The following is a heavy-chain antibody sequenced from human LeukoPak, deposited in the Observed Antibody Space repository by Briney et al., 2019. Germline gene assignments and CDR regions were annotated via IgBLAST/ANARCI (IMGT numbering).Heavy chain of an antibody. CDR2: IYQSGNT. D-gene: IGHD1-26*01. CDR1: GGSITTAGYS. CDR3: VRHVNGGNPPFDY. V-gene: IGHV4-30-2*01. J-gene: IGHJ4*02. Sequence: PSETLSLTCAVSGGSITTAGYSWSWIRQPPGKGLEYIGYIYQSGNTHYSPSLKGRVTISLDRSLNQFSLNLTSVTAADTAVYYCVRHVNGGNPPFDYWGQGVLVTVSS.